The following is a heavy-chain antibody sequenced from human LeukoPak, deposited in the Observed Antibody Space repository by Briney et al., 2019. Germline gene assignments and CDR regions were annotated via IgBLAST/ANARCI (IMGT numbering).Heavy chain of an antibody. Sequence: SETLSLTCAVSGGSISSSNWWSWVRQPPGKGLEWIGEIYHSGSTNYNPSLKSRVTISVDKSKNQFSLKLSSVTAADTAVYYCARVVAAAGTSPRYFDYWGQGTLVTVFS. CDR2: IYHSGST. J-gene: IGHJ4*02. V-gene: IGHV4-4*02. D-gene: IGHD6-13*01. CDR1: GGSISSSNW. CDR3: ARVVAAAGTSPRYFDY.